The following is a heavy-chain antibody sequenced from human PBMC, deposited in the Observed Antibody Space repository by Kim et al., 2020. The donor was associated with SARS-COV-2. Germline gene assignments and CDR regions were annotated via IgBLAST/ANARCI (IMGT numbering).Heavy chain of an antibody. J-gene: IGHJ4*02. CDR3: ARDIMVRGVRSAPFDY. V-gene: IGHV3-33*01. CDR2: IWYDGSNK. D-gene: IGHD3-10*01. CDR1: GFTFSSYG. Sequence: GGSLRLSCAASGFTFSSYGMHWVRQAPGKGLEWVAVIWYDGSNKYYADSVKGRFTISRDNSKNTLYLQMNSLRAEDTAVYYCARDIMVRGVRSAPFDYWGQGTLVTVSS.